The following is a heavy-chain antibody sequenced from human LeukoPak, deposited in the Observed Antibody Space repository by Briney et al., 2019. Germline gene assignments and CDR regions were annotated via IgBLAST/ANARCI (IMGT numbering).Heavy chain of an antibody. J-gene: IGHJ4*02. CDR3: ARDARTVGITMIVVGFDY. CDR1: GSTFTRYY. V-gene: IGHV1-2*02. Sequence: SPVKLSYTASGSTFTRYYMHWVRQAPGHGLEGMGWINPNSGGTNYAQTSQGRVTITRDTSISTPYLEMSRLRADDTAVYYCARDARTVGITMIVVGFDYWGQGTLVTVSS. CDR2: INPNSGGT. D-gene: IGHD3-22*01.